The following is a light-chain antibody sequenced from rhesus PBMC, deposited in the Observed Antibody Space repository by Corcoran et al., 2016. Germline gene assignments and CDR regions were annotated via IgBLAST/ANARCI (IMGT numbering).Light chain of an antibody. CDR1: PGITKD. J-gene: IGKJ3*01. CDR3: QQRYSYPFT. V-gene: IGKV1-33*01. CDR2: AAS. Sequence: DIHMTQSPSSLSASVGDKVTITCRASPGITKDLAWYPQKPGKAPKLLIYAASNLQSGVPSRVSGSGSGTDFPLTISSLQPEDFAVYYCQQRYSYPFTFGPGTKLDIK.